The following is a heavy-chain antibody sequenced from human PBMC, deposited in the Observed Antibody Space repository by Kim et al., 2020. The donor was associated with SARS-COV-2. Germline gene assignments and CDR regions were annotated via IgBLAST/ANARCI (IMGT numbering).Heavy chain of an antibody. V-gene: IGHV4-39*01. CDR2: IYYSGST. Sequence: SETLSLTCTVSGGSISSSSYYWGWIRQPPGKGLEWIGSIYYSGSTYYNPSLKSRVTISVDTSKNQFSLKLSSVTAADTAVYYCARHVGDYDFWSGYFDYYYYGMDVWRQGTTVTVSS. D-gene: IGHD3-3*01. CDR3: ARHVGDYDFWSGYFDYYYYGMDV. J-gene: IGHJ6*02. CDR1: GGSISSSSYY.